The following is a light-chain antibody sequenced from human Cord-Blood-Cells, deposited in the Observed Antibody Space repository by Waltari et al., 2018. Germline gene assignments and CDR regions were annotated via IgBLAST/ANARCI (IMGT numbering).Light chain of an antibody. CDR2: DVS. Sequence: QSALTQPASVSGSPGQSITTSCTGTSSDVGGYNYVSWYQQHPGTAPKLMIYDVSKRPSGVSNRFSGSKSGNTASLTISGLQAEDEADYYCSSYTSSSTFEWVFGGGTKLTVL. CDR1: SSDVGGYNY. V-gene: IGLV2-14*01. J-gene: IGLJ3*02. CDR3: SSYTSSSTFEWV.